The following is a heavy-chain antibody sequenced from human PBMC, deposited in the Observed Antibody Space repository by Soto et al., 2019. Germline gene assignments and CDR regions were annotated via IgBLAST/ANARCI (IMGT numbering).Heavy chain of an antibody. Sequence: QVQLVQSGAEVKKPGASVKVSCKASGYTFTSYGISWVRQAPGQGLEWMGWISVYNGNTNYAQKLQGRVTMTTDTSTSTAYMEVRSLGSDDTAVYYCARDVYCSSTSCYLARASWWFDPWGQGTLVTVSS. V-gene: IGHV1-18*01. CDR2: ISVYNGNT. CDR1: GYTFTSYG. CDR3: ARDVYCSSTSCYLARASWWFDP. D-gene: IGHD2-2*01. J-gene: IGHJ5*02.